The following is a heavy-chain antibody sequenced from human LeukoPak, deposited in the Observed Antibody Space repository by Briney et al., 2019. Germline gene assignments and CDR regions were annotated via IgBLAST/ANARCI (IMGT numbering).Heavy chain of an antibody. J-gene: IGHJ6*02. CDR2: INHSGST. CDR1: SGSFSGYY. Sequence: SGTLSLTCAVYSGSFSGYYWSWIRQPPGKGLEWIGDINHSGSTNYNPSLKSRVTISVDTSKNQFSLKLSSVTAADTAVYYCARGRRVGAPTVLLGGMDVWGQGTTVTVSS. V-gene: IGHV4-34*01. D-gene: IGHD1-26*01. CDR3: ARGRRVGAPTVLLGGMDV.